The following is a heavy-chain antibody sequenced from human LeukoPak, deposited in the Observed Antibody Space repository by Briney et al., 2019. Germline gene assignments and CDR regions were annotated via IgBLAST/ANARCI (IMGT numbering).Heavy chain of an antibody. Sequence: GASVKVSCKASGYTFTSYDINWVRQATGQGLEWMGWMNPNSGNTGYAQKFQGRVTMTRNTSISTAYMEPSSLRSEDTAVYYCARGSDPPRWLQDFDYWGQGTLVTVSS. D-gene: IGHD5-24*01. V-gene: IGHV1-8*01. J-gene: IGHJ4*02. CDR2: MNPNSGNT. CDR3: ARGSDPPRWLQDFDY. CDR1: GYTFTSYD.